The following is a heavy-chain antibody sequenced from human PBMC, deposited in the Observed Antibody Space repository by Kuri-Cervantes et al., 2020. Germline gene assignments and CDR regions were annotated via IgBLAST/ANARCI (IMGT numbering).Heavy chain of an antibody. CDR1: GFTFSSYG. D-gene: IGHD2-21*02. J-gene: IGHJ1*01. CDR2: ISYDGSNK. V-gene: IGHV3-30*18. Sequence: GGSLRLSCAASGFTFSSYGMHWVRQAPGKGLEWVAVISYDGSNKYYADSVKGRFTISRDNSKNTLYLQMNSLRAEDTAVYYCAKDQSVVVTNEYFQHWGQGTLVTVSS. CDR3: AKDQSVVVTNEYFQH.